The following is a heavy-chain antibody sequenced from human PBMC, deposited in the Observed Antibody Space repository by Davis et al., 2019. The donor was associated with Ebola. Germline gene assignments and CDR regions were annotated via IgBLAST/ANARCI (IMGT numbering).Heavy chain of an antibody. CDR3: ARLRGVVGAGHAFDI. Sequence: GGSLRLSCAASGFTVSSNYMSWVRQAPGKGLEWVSVIYSGGSTYYADSVKGRFTISRDNAKNSLYLQMNSLRAEDTAVYYCARLRGVVGAGHAFDIWGQGTMVTVSS. V-gene: IGHV3-66*04. CDR1: GFTVSSNY. CDR2: IYSGGST. J-gene: IGHJ3*02. D-gene: IGHD1-26*01.